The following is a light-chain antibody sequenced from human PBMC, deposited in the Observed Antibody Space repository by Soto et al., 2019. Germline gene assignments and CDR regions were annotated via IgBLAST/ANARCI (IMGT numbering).Light chain of an antibody. Sequence: QSALTQPASVSGSPRQSITMSCTGTSSDVGGYNSVSWYQHHPGKAPKLIIHEVIYRPSGVPDRFSGSKSGNTASPTISGLQAEDEAYYYCTSYTTPVAVVFGGGTRSPS. V-gene: IGLV2-14*01. J-gene: IGLJ2*01. CDR3: TSYTTPVAVV. CDR1: SSDVGGYNS. CDR2: EVI.